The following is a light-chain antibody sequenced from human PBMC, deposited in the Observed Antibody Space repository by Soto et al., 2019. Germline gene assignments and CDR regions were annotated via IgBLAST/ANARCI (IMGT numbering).Light chain of an antibody. Sequence: DIQMTQSPSSLSASVRDRVTITCRASQGISNYLAWYQQKPGKVPKLLIYAASTLQSGVPSRFSGSGSGTDFTLTISSLQPEDVATYYCQKYNSAPTWTFGQGTKVEIK. J-gene: IGKJ1*01. CDR2: AAS. CDR3: QKYNSAPTWT. CDR1: QGISNY. V-gene: IGKV1-27*01.